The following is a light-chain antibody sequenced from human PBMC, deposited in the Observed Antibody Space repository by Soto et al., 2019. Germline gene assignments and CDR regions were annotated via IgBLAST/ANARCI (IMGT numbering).Light chain of an antibody. Sequence: EIVLTQFPGPPSLSPGERATLSCRASQSVSSNYLAWYQQKPGQAPRLLIYGASNRATGIPDRFSGSGSGTDFTLTISRLEPEDFAVYYCQQYGNSLITFGQGTRLEIK. V-gene: IGKV3-20*01. CDR3: QQYGNSLIT. CDR1: QSVSSNY. J-gene: IGKJ5*01. CDR2: GAS.